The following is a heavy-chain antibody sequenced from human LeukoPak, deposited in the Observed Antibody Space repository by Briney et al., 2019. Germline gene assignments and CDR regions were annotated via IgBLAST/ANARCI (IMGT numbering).Heavy chain of an antibody. D-gene: IGHD2-15*01. CDR1: GGTFSSHT. CDR2: IIPILGIA. Sequence: SVKVSCKASGGTFSSHTISWVRQAPGQGLEWMGRIIPILGIANYAQKFQGRVTITADKSTSTAYMELSSLRSEDTAVYYCARDLEVYCSGGSCMDPWGQGTLVTVSS. J-gene: IGHJ5*02. V-gene: IGHV1-69*04. CDR3: ARDLEVYCSGGSCMDP.